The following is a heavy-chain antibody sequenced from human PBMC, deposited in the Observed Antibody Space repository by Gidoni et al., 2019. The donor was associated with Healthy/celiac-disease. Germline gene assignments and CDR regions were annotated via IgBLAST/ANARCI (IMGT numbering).Heavy chain of an antibody. D-gene: IGHD1-26*01. CDR1: GGSISSSNW. V-gene: IGHV4-4*02. CDR3: ARSPVYSGSYDY. J-gene: IGHJ4*02. Sequence: QVQLPESGPGLVQHSGTLSLTCAASGGSISSSNWWSWVRQPPGKGLEWIGEIYHSGSTNYNPSLKTRVTISVDKSKNQFSLKLSSVTAADTAVYYCARSPVYSGSYDYWGQGTLVTVSS. CDR2: IYHSGST.